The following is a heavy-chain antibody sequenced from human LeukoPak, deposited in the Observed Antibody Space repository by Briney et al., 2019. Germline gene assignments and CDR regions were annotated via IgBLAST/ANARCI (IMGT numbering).Heavy chain of an antibody. CDR1: RFTFSDYY. J-gene: IGHJ3*02. CDR3: ARIAYSYDAFDI. V-gene: IGHV3-11*03. D-gene: IGHD1-26*01. CDR2: IIGSSTYT. Sequence: GGSLRLSCAASRFTFSDYYMIWIRQAPGKGLEWVSYIIGSSTYTNYADSVKGRFTISRDNAKNSLYLQMNSLRAEDTAVYYCARIAYSYDAFDIWGQGTMVTVSS.